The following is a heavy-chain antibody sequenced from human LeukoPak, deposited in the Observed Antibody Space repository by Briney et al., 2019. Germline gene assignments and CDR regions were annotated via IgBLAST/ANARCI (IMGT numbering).Heavy chain of an antibody. CDR2: ISYDGSNK. CDR1: GFTFSSYG. CDR3: ATFDI. J-gene: IGHJ3*02. V-gene: IGHV3-30*03. Sequence: PGGSLRLSCAASGFTFSSYGMHWVRQAPGKGLEWVAVISYDGSNKYYADPVKGRFTISRDNSKNTLYLQMNSLRAEDTAVYYCATFDIWGQGTMVTVSS.